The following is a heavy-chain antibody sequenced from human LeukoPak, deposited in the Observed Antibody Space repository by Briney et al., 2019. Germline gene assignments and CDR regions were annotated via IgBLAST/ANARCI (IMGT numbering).Heavy chain of an antibody. J-gene: IGHJ4*02. D-gene: IGHD6-13*01. CDR2: INPNNGGT. V-gene: IGHV1-2*02. Sequence: GASVKVSCKASGYTFTGYYMHWVRQAPGQGLEWMGWINPNNGGTSYAQKFQGRVTMTRDTSITPAYMELPSLTSDDTAVYYCARGYSSPVPNFDYWGQGTLVTVSS. CDR1: GYTFTGYY. CDR3: ARGYSSPVPNFDY.